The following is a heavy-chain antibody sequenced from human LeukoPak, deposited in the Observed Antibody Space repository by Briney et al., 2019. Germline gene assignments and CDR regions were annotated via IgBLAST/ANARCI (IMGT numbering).Heavy chain of an antibody. J-gene: IGHJ4*02. Sequence: PSQTLSLTCTVSGDSITSGGYYWSWIRQRPGKGLEWIGYIYKTGSTYYNPSLKSRVTISVDTSKNQFSLKLSSVTAADTAVYYCARGVRWLQLSYFDYWGQGTLVTVSS. CDR1: GDSITSGGYY. CDR3: ARGVRWLQLSYFDY. CDR2: IYKTGST. D-gene: IGHD5-24*01. V-gene: IGHV4-31*03.